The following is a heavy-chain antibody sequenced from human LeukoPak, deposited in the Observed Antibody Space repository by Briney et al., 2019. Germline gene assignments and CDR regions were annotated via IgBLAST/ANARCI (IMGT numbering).Heavy chain of an antibody. CDR1: GASISSDY. V-gene: IGHV4-59*08. Sequence: PSETLSLTCTVSGASISSDYWSWIRQPPGKGLEWIGYIYYSGSTNYNPSLKSRVTISLDTSRNQFSLKLSSVTAADTAVYFCARRGGNYYGWFDPWGQGTLVTVSS. J-gene: IGHJ5*02. CDR2: IYYSGST. D-gene: IGHD1-26*01. CDR3: ARRGGNYYGWFDP.